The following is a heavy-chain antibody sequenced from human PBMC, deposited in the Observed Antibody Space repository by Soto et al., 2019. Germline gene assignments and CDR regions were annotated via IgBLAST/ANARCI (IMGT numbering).Heavy chain of an antibody. D-gene: IGHD1-1*01. CDR2: IYHSGST. Sequence: PSETLSLTCAVSGGSISSGGYSWSWIRQPPGKGLEWIGYIYHSGSTYYNPSLKSRVTISVDRSKNQFSLKLSSVTAADTAVYYRYNVPDRWGQGTLVTVSS. CDR3: YNVPDR. CDR1: GGSISSGGYS. J-gene: IGHJ5*02. V-gene: IGHV4-30-2*01.